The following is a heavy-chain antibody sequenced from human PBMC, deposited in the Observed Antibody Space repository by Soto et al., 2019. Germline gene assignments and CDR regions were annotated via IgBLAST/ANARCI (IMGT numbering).Heavy chain of an antibody. J-gene: IGHJ4*02. CDR1: GFTFSSYA. Sequence: PGGSLRLSCAASGFTFSSYAMSWVRQAPGKGLEWVSAISGSGGSTYYADSVKGRFTISRDNSKNTLYLQMNSLRAEDTAVYYCAKDNPPLQLNPTGYFDYWGQGTLVTVSS. D-gene: IGHD5-18*01. CDR2: ISGSGGST. CDR3: AKDNPPLQLNPTGYFDY. V-gene: IGHV3-23*01.